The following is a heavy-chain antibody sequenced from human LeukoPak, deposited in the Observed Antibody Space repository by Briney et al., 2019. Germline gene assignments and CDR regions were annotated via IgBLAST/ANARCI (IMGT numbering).Heavy chain of an antibody. CDR2: ISGSGGST. V-gene: IGHV3-23*01. D-gene: IGHD6-19*01. CDR1: GFTFSSYA. CDR3: ARWDDSAWAFGN. J-gene: IGHJ4*02. Sequence: TGGSLRLSCAASGFTFSSYAMSWVRQAPGKGLEWVSAISGSGGSTYYADSVKGRFTISRDNSKNTLYLQMNSLRAEDTAVYYCARWDDSAWAFGNWGPGTLVTVSS.